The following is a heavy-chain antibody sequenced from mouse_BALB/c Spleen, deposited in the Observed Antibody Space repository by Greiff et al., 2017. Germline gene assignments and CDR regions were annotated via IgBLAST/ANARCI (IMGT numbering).Heavy chain of an antibody. D-gene: IGHD2-3*01. CDR2: IWAGGST. J-gene: IGHJ3*01. V-gene: IGHV2-9*02. Sequence: VKLVESGPGLVAPSQSLSITCTVSGFSLTSYGVHWVRQPPGKGLEWLGVIWAGGSTNYNSALMSRLSISKDNSKSQVFLKMNSLQTDDTAMYYCARESEIYDGYSWFAYWGQGTLVTVSA. CDR1: GFSLTSYG. CDR3: ARESEIYDGYSWFAY.